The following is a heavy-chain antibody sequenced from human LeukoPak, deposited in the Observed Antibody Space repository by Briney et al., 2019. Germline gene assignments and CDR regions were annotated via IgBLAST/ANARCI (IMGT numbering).Heavy chain of an antibody. CDR1: GGSISSYY. CDR2: IYYSGST. CDR3: ATGGYSYGRYYYYYGMDV. Sequence: SETLSLTCTVSGGSISSYYWSWIRRPPGKGLEWIGYIYYSGSTNYNPSLKSRVTVSVDTSKNQFSLKLSSVTAADTAVYYCATGGYSYGRYYYYYGMDVWGKGTTVTVSS. V-gene: IGHV4-59*01. J-gene: IGHJ6*04. D-gene: IGHD5-18*01.